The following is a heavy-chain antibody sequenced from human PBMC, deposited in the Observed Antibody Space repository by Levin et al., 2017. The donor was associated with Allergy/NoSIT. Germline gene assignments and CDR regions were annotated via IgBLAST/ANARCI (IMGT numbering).Heavy chain of an antibody. D-gene: IGHD6-13*01. CDR2: IYPGDSDT. CDR3: ATAKTELATPFDY. Sequence: KSGGSLRLSCKGSGSSFSSYWIGWVRQMPGKGLEWMGIIYPGDSDTRYSPSFQGQVTMSADKSTTTAYLQWSSLKASDSAIYYCATAKTELATPFDYWGQGTLVTVSS. V-gene: IGHV5-51*01. J-gene: IGHJ4*02. CDR1: GSSFSSYW.